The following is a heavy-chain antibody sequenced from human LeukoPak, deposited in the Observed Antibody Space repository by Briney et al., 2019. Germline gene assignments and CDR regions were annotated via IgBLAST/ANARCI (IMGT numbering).Heavy chain of an antibody. V-gene: IGHV1-18*01. CDR2: IRVYKGDR. Sequence: ASVKVSCKASGYIYTSNGINWVRQAPGQGPGREGRIRVYKGDRNYARKVQDRLSMISDTSTRTVYMELRSLGSDYPALYFCARAVNRSIPRPTVFDIWGQGTLVTVSS. CDR1: GYIYTSNG. CDR3: ARAVNRSIPRPTVFDI. D-gene: IGHD2-2*02. J-gene: IGHJ4*02.